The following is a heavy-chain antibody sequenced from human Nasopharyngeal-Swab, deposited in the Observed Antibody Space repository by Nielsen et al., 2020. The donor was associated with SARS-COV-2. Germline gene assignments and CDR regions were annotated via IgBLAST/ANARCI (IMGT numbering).Heavy chain of an antibody. CDR3: ASTPLDSSGYYYAFHY. CDR2: ISYDGSNK. CDR1: GFTFSRYT. V-gene: IGHV3-30-3*01. J-gene: IGHJ4*02. Sequence: GSLKISRAASGFTFSRYTMHWVRQAPGKGLEWVAVISYDGSNKYYADSVKGRFTISRDISKNTLYLQMNSLRAEDTAVFYCASTPLDSSGYYYAFHYWGRGTLVTVSS. D-gene: IGHD3-22*01.